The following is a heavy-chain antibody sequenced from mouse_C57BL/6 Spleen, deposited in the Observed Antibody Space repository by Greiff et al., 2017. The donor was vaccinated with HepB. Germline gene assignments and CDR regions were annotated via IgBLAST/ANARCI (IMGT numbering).Heavy chain of an antibody. J-gene: IGHJ1*03. Sequence: EVQGVESGGGLVQPGGSLKLSCAASGFTFSDYGMAWVRQAPGKGPEWVAFISNLAYSIYYADTVTGRFTISRENAKNTLYLEMSSLRSEDTAMYYCARRNYYGSSYDWYFDVWGTGTTVTVSS. CDR2: ISNLAYSI. D-gene: IGHD1-1*01. V-gene: IGHV5-15*04. CDR3: ARRNYYGSSYDWYFDV. CDR1: GFTFSDYG.